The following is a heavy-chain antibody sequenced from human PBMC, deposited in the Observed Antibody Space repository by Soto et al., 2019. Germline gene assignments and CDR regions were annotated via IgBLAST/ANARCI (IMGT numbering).Heavy chain of an antibody. CDR3: AGAHPLFDCSGGSCYSIVGATVPDYGIDV. V-gene: IGHV1-18*04. CDR1: GYTFTSYG. D-gene: IGHD2-15*01. Sequence: ASVNVSCKASGYTFTSYGISWVRQAPGQGLEWMGWISAYNGNTNYAQKLQGRVTMTTDTSTSTAYMELRSLRSDDTAVYYCAGAHPLFDCSGGSCYSIVGATVPDYGIDVWGQGT. CDR2: ISAYNGNT. J-gene: IGHJ6*02.